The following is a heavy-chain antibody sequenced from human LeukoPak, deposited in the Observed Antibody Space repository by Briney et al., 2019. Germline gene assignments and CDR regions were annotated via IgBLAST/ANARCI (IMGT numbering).Heavy chain of an antibody. V-gene: IGHV4-39*07. J-gene: IGHJ4*02. Sequence: KPSETLSLTCTVSGGSISSSSYYWGWIRQPPGKGLEWIGSIYYSGSTYYNPSLKSRVTISVDTSKNQFSLKLSSVTAADTAVYYCARDGYRHYYGSGSYTYWGQGTLVTVSS. CDR2: IYYSGST. CDR1: GGSISSSSYY. D-gene: IGHD3-10*01. CDR3: ARDGYRHYYGSGSYTY.